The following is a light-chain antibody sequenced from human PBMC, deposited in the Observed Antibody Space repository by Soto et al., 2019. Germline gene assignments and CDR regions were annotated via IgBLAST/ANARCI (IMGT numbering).Light chain of an antibody. J-gene: IGLJ1*01. V-gene: IGLV1-44*01. CDR2: VND. CDR1: TSNIGENT. CDR3: AAWDGSLSGHV. Sequence: QSVLTQPPSVSGTLGQGVTISCSGSTSNIGENTVGWFQQLPGTAPKVLIYVNDKRPSGVPDRFSGSKSGTSAYLAISGLQSEDEADYYCAAWDGSLSGHVFGAGTTLTVL.